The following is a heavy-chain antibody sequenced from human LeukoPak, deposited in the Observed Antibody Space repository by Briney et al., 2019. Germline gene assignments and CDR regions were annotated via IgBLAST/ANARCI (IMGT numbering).Heavy chain of an antibody. CDR3: ARDLHYGPYYFDY. Sequence: GWSLRLSCAATGFIFSSYRMNWVRQATGKWLHWVSSISSSSSYIYYADLVKGRFTISRDNAKNSLYLQMNSLRAEDTAVYYCARDLHYGPYYFDYWGQGTLVTVSS. D-gene: IGHD3-10*01. J-gene: IGHJ4*02. CDR2: ISSSSSYI. V-gene: IGHV3-21*01. CDR1: GFIFSSYR.